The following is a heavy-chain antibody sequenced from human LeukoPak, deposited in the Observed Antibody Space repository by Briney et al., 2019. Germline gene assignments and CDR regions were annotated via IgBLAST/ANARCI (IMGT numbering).Heavy chain of an antibody. CDR2: IDSSGTVR. D-gene: IGHD3-16*02. V-gene: IGHV3-48*03. J-gene: IGHJ4*02. Sequence: PGGSLRLSCVASGFTFSNFDMTWVRQAPGKGLEWLSYIDSSGTVRYYADSVNRRLTISRDNAKNSLHLQMGSLRAEDTAVYYCARETRGGTYRYNFLDYWGLGTLVTVSS. CDR1: GFTFSNFD. CDR3: ARETRGGTYRYNFLDY.